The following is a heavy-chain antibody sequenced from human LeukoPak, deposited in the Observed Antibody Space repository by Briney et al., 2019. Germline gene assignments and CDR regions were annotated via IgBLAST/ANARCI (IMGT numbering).Heavy chain of an antibody. V-gene: IGHV4-34*01. J-gene: IGHJ6*03. CDR3: ASTRIATGGVWYYYMDV. CDR1: GGSFTGYY. D-gene: IGHD6-13*01. CDR2: INHTEGT. Sequence: SETLSLTCAVYGGSFTGYYWGWVRQPPGKGLEWIGEINHTEGTNYNPSLKRRLTITVNTSNNQPSLKLTSLTAADTAVYYSASTRIATGGVWYYYMDVWGKGNTVTVSS.